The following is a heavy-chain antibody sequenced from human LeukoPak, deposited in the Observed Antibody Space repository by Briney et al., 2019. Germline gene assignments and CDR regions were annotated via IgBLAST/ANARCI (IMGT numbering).Heavy chain of an antibody. CDR2: VYYDGGNE. CDR1: GFTFNSYG. J-gene: IGHJ4*02. CDR3: ARDGWDSGSSPYYFDY. V-gene: IGHV3-30*12. Sequence: GGSLRLSCAASGFTFNSYGMHWVRQAPGKGLDWVAFVYYDGGNENYADSVKGPFTISRDNSKNTLYLQMNSLRAEDTAVYYCARDGWDSGSSPYYFDYWGQGTLVTVSS. D-gene: IGHD1-26*01.